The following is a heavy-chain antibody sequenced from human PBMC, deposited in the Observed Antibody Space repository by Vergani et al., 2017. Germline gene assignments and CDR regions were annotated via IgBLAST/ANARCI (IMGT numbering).Heavy chain of an antibody. Sequence: EVQLVESGGGLVQPGGSLRLSCAASGFTFSSYSMNWVRQAPGKGLEWVSYISSSSSTIYYADSVKGRFTISRDNAKNSLYLQMNSLRAEDTAVYYCARRAPLEYCSSTSCYTRFDPWGQGTLVTVSS. CDR1: GFTFSSYS. V-gene: IGHV3-48*01. D-gene: IGHD2-2*02. CDR3: ARRAPLEYCSSTSCYTRFDP. J-gene: IGHJ5*02. CDR2: ISSSSSTI.